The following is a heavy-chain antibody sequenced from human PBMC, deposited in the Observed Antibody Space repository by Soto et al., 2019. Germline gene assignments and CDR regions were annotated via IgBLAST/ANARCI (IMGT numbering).Heavy chain of an antibody. V-gene: IGHV3-7*03. CDR2: IKEDGTEQ. J-gene: IGHJ4*02. Sequence: GRSLRLSCTVSGFSLRSFYMSWVRQGAGKGLEWVANIKEDGTEQHYVASVAGRFTISRDNPKSTLYLQMNSLRVEDTAVYYCARARRASSYGGSKVLDYWGQGALVTVSA. CDR1: GFSLRSFY. CDR3: ARARRASSYGGSKVLDY. D-gene: IGHD5-18*01.